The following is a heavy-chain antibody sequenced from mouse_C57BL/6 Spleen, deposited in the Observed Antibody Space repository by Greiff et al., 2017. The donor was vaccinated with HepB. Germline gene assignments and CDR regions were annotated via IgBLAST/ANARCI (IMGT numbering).Heavy chain of an antibody. Sequence: EVKLVESGGDLVKPGGSLKLSCAASGFTFSSYGMSWVRQTPDKRLEWVATISSGGSYTYYPDSVKGRFTISRDNAKNTLYLQMSSLKSEDTAMYYCARHLATDAYWGQGTLVTVSA. CDR3: ARHLATDAY. CDR2: ISSGGSYT. V-gene: IGHV5-6*01. J-gene: IGHJ3*01. D-gene: IGHD1-1*01. CDR1: GFTFSSYG.